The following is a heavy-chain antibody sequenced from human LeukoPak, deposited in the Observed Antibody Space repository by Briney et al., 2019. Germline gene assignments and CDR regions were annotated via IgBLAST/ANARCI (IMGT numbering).Heavy chain of an antibody. CDR3: ATSGYCSSTSCDAFDI. V-gene: IGHV5-51*01. CDR1: GYSFTSYW. D-gene: IGHD2-2*01. J-gene: IGHJ3*02. Sequence: GESLKIFCKGSGYSFTSYWIGWVRQMPGKGLEWMGIIYPGDSDTRYSPSFQGQVTISADKSISTAYLQWSSLKASDTAMYYCATSGYCSSTSCDAFDIWGQGTMVTVSS. CDR2: IYPGDSDT.